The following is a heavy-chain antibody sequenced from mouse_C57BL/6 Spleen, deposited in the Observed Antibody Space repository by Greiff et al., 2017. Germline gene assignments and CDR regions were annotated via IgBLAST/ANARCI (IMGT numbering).Heavy chain of an antibody. CDR3: ARPYDYDGAWFAY. V-gene: IGHV1-22*01. CDR2: INPNNGGT. Sequence: EVQLQQSGPELVKPGASVKMSCKASGYTFTDYNMHWVKQSHGKSLEWIGYINPNNGGTSYNKKFKGKATLTVNKSSSTAYMELRSLTSEDSAVYYCARPYDYDGAWFAYWGQGTLVTVSA. D-gene: IGHD2-4*01. J-gene: IGHJ3*01. CDR1: GYTFTDYN.